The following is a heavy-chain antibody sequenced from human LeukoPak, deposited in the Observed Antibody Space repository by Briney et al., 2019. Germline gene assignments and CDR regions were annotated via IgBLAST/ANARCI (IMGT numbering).Heavy chain of an antibody. J-gene: IGHJ4*02. CDR3: AKEALQSLRYSYISNFDY. Sequence: GESLKISCAASGFTFRGYAVSWVRQAPGKGLEWVSAISTSGGSTYYADSVKGRFTISRDNSKNTLYLQMNSLRDEDTAVYYCAKEALQSLRYSYISNFDYWGQGTLVTVSS. D-gene: IGHD5-18*01. CDR2: ISTSGGST. CDR1: GFTFRGYA. V-gene: IGHV3-23*01.